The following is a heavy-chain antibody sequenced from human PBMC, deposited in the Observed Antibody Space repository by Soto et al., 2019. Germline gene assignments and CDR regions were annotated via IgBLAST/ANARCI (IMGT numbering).Heavy chain of an antibody. J-gene: IGHJ1*01. CDR2: INHSGIT. CDR1: GGSLTGYY. D-gene: IGHD2-15*01. CDR3: ARVGAYCSGTSCSGF. Sequence: ETLSVTCADHGGSLTGYYWSWIRQPPGKGLEWIGEINHSGITKYRPSLKSRVTMSADTSKNQFSLKLRSVTAADTAVYYCARVGAYCSGTSCSGFWGPVTLVTVSS. V-gene: IGHV4-34*01.